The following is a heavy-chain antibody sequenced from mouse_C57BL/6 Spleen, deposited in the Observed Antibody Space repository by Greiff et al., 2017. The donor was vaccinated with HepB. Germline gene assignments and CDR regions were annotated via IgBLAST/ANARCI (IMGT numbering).Heavy chain of an antibody. V-gene: IGHV5-17*01. Sequence: EVQRVESGGGLVKPGGSLKLSCAASGFTFSDYGMHWVRQAPEKGLEWVAYISSGSRTIYYADTVKGRFTISRDNAKNTLFLQMTSLRSEDTAMYYCARAYSNYEYAMDYWGQGTSVTVSS. CDR1: GFTFSDYG. J-gene: IGHJ4*01. CDR2: ISSGSRTI. CDR3: ARAYSNYEYAMDY. D-gene: IGHD2-5*01.